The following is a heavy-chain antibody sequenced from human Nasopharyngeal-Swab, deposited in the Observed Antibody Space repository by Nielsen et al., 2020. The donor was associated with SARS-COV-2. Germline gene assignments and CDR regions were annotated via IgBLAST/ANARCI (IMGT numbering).Heavy chain of an antibody. Sequence: GGSLRLSCAASGFTFSSYWMYWVRQAPGKGLVWVSRINTDGSSTNYADSVKGRFTISRDNAKNTVYLQMNSLRAEDTAVYYCARGGYGNYYYYYYYMDVWGKGTTVTVSS. V-gene: IGHV3-74*01. J-gene: IGHJ6*03. CDR3: ARGGYGNYYYYYYYMDV. CDR1: GFTFSSYW. D-gene: IGHD4-23*01. CDR2: INTDGSST.